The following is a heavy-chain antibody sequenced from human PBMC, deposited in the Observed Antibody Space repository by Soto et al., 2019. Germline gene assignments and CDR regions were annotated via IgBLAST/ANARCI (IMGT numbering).Heavy chain of an antibody. J-gene: IGHJ4*02. CDR2: IKQDGSEK. D-gene: IGHD3-3*01. CDR3: AREPCITIFGVVICGFDY. Sequence: GGSLRLSCAASGFTFSSYWMSWVRQAPGKGLEWVANIKQDGSEKYYVDSVKGRFTISRDNAKNSLYLRMNSLRAEDTAVYYCAREPCITIFGVVICGFDYWGQGTLVTVSS. CDR1: GFTFSSYW. V-gene: IGHV3-7*03.